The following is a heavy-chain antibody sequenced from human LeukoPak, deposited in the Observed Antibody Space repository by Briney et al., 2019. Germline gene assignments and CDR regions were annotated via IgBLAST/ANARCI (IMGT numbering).Heavy chain of an antibody. V-gene: IGHV3-30*02. CDR3: AKEGTASKTSDLDH. CDR2: IRYDGSDK. CDR1: GFIFTDYG. D-gene: IGHD1/OR15-1a*01. Sequence: PGGSLRLSCAASGFIFTDYGMHWVRQAPGKGLEWLTFIRYDGSDKYYADSVKGRFTISRDNSNNTLYLQMNSLTSEDTAVYYCAKEGTASKTSDLDHWGQGILVTVSS. J-gene: IGHJ4*02.